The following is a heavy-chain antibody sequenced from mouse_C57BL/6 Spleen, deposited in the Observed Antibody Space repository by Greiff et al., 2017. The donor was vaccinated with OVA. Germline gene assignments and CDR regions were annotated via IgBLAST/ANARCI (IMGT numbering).Heavy chain of an antibody. J-gene: IGHJ3*01. D-gene: IGHD2-4*01. V-gene: IGHV3-6*01. CDR2: ISYDGSN. Sequence: EVQRVESGPGLVKPSQSLSLTCSVTGYSITSGYYWNWIRQFPGNKLEWMGYISYDGSNNYNPSLKNRISITRDTSKNQFFLKLNSVTTEDTATYYCARDGGLPFAYWGQGTLVTVSA. CDR1: GYSITSGYY. CDR3: ARDGGLPFAY.